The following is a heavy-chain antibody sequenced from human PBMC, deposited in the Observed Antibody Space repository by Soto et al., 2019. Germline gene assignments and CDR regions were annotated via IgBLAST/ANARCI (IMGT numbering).Heavy chain of an antibody. CDR3: AIESPYTGNYES. CDR1: GYNFTRNY. J-gene: IGHJ5*01. Sequence: QVQLVQSGAEVKKPRASVQISCKTSGYNFTRNYVHWVRQAPGQGLEWMGVIYPSGDVTSYAQKCQGVLTVTSDTSPTPFYMDLNSLKSEDTAVYNCAIESPYTGNYESWGHGTLVAVS. V-gene: IGHV1-46*01. CDR2: IYPSGDVT. D-gene: IGHD3-16*01.